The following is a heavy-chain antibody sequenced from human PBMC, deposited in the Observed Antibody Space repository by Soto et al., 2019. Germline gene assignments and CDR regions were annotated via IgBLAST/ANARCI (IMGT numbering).Heavy chain of an antibody. V-gene: IGHV4-39*01. CDR2: VFHSGST. CDR3: ARHRSYYYDLTGPS. J-gene: IGHJ4*02. CDR1: GGSISTTSYY. Sequence: SETLSLTCTVFGGSISTTSYYWGWIRQPPGKGLEWIGSVFHSGSTYYNPSLKSRVTISIDTSKNLFSLKLNSVTAADTAVYYCARHRSYYYDLTGPSWAEGTLVTVSS. D-gene: IGHD3-22*01.